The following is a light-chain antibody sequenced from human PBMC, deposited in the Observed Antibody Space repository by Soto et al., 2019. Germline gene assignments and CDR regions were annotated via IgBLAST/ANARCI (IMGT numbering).Light chain of an antibody. CDR2: DAS. Sequence: CSASQRVSSYFAWYQQKPGQAPRLLNYDASNRATGIPARFSCSGYGTEFAIALRTLQPGYFATHNYQAYRSDSEAFTQGTKVDIK. J-gene: IGKJ1*01. CDR3: QAYRSDSEA. CDR1: QRVSSY. V-gene: IGKV3-11*01.